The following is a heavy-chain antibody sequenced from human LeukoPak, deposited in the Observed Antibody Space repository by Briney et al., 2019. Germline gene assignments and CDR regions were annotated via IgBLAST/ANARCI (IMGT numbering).Heavy chain of an antibody. Sequence: ASVKVSCKASGYTFTGYYMHWVRQAPGQGLEWMGWINPNSGGTNYAQKFQGRVTMTRDTSISTAYMELSRLRSDDTAVYYCARDQGYSYGPRKYYFDYWGQGTLVTVSS. D-gene: IGHD5-18*01. CDR2: INPNSGGT. V-gene: IGHV1-2*02. CDR3: ARDQGYSYGPRKYYFDY. CDR1: GYTFTGYY. J-gene: IGHJ4*02.